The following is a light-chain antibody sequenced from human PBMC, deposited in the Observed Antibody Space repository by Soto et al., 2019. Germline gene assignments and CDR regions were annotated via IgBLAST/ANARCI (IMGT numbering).Light chain of an antibody. J-gene: IGKJ1*01. CDR2: GAS. CDR3: QQYGSLSWT. Sequence: SVLTQSPVTLSFSPCEIATLSFMSSQNVDSNYLAWYQQKPGQGPRIIIFGASGRATGIPDRFSGSGSGTDFTLTISRLEPEDFAVYYCQQYGSLSWTFGQGTKVDIK. CDR1: QNVDSNY. V-gene: IGKV3-20*01.